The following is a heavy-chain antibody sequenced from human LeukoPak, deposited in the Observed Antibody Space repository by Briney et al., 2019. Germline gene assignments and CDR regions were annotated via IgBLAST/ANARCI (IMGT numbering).Heavy chain of an antibody. J-gene: IGHJ6*02. Sequence: GGSLRLSCAASGFTFSTYGIHWVRQAPGKGLEWVALIWYDGTNKYYADSVKGRFTISRDNSKDTSYLQMNSLRTEDTAVYYCARDRPGRGMDVWGQGTTVTVSS. V-gene: IGHV3-33*01. D-gene: IGHD1-26*01. CDR1: GFTFSTYG. CDR3: ARDRPGRGMDV. CDR2: IWYDGTNK.